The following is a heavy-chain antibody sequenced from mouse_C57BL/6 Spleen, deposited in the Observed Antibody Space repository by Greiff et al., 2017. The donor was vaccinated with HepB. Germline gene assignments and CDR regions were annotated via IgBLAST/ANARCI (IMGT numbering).Heavy chain of an antibody. Sequence: VQLQQSGAELVRPGASVKLSCKASGYTFTDYYINWVKQRPGQGLEWIARIYPGSGNTYYNEKFKGKATLTAEKSSSTAYMQLSSLTSEDSAVYFWARGGWLLRTYWYFDVWGTGTTVTVSS. J-gene: IGHJ1*03. CDR2: IYPGSGNT. D-gene: IGHD2-3*01. V-gene: IGHV1-76*01. CDR3: ARGGWLLRTYWYFDV. CDR1: GYTFTDYY.